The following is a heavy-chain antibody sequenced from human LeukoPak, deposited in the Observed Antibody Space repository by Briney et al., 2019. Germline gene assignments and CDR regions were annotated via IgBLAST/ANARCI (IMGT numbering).Heavy chain of an antibody. CDR3: ARQGYTASYYFLDY. CDR1: GGSIRSYY. V-gene: IGHV4-4*07. CDR2: IYTTGTT. Sequence: SATLSLTCTVYGGSIRSYYWGWVRPPAGKGLEWIGRIYTTGTTNYNPSLKSRLTMTVDTSKNQFSLNLRSVIAADTAVYYCARQGYTASYYFLDYWSQGTLVTVSS. J-gene: IGHJ4*02. D-gene: IGHD3-10*01.